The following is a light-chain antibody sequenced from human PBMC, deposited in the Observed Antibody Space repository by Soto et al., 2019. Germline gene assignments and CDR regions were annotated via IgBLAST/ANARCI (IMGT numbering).Light chain of an antibody. CDR2: YVD. Sequence: QSALTQHVCVSGSPGQSITISCTVTSRDVGAYDYVSWYLQYPDKAPQLLIYYVDHRPSGVSSRSSGSKSGNTASLTISGLQAEDEGDYYCCSYADGSIYFFGTGTKVTVL. V-gene: IGLV2-14*03. CDR1: SRDVGAYDY. CDR3: CSYADGSIYF. J-gene: IGLJ1*01.